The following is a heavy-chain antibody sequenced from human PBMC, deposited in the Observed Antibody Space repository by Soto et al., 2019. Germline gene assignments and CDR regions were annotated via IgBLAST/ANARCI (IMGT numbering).Heavy chain of an antibody. D-gene: IGHD3-22*01. V-gene: IGHV3-23*01. CDR3: AKDGGRSSGYYIDS. Sequence: GGSLRLSCAASGFILSNYGMNWVRQAPGKGPQWVAGISARGDRAYNADSVKGRFTISRDNSKNTLFLQMNSLRVEDTAIYYCAKDGGRSSGYYIDSWGQGSLVTVSS. CDR2: ISARGDRA. J-gene: IGHJ5*01. CDR1: GFILSNYG.